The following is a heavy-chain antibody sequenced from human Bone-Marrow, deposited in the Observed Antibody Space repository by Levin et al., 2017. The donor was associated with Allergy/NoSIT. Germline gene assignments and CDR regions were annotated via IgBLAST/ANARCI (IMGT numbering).Heavy chain of an antibody. CDR2: IYYIGNT. CDR1: GGSIISVGYY. D-gene: IGHD4-17*01. V-gene: IGHV4-31*03. J-gene: IGHJ3*02. Sequence: PSETLSLTCTVSGGSIISVGYYWSWIRQFPGKGLEWIGYIYYIGNTYYNLSLKGRLTISVDTSKNQFSLKLSSVTAPDTAVFYCPRDGHGDYVGDDAFDSMGHGTLVTVSS. CDR3: PRDGHGDYVGDDAFDS.